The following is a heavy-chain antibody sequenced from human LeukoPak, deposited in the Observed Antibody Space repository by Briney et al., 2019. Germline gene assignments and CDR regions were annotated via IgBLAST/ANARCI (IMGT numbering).Heavy chain of an antibody. J-gene: IGHJ4*02. CDR1: GGSISSYY. CDR3: ARDKVAYCGGDCQSHYFDY. Sequence: SETLSLTCTVSGGSISSYYWSWIRQPPGKGLEWIGYIYYSGSTNYNPSLKSRVTISVDTSKNQFSLKLSSVTAADTAVYYCARDKVAYCGGDCQSHYFDYWGQGTLVTASS. V-gene: IGHV4-59*01. CDR2: IYYSGST. D-gene: IGHD2-21*02.